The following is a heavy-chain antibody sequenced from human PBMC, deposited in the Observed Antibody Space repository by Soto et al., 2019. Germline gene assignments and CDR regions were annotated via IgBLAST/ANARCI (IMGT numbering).Heavy chain of an antibody. D-gene: IGHD3-10*01. J-gene: IGHJ4*02. V-gene: IGHV5-10-1*01. CDR3: AKDRDYPRDYFHY. Sequence: PGESLKISCKGSGYSFAGYWITWVRQKPGKGLEWMGRIDPSDSQTYYSPSFRGHVTISATKSITTVFLHMDSLRAEDTAVYYCAKDRDYPRDYFHYWGQGTLVTVSS. CDR2: IDPSDSQT. CDR1: GYSFAGYW.